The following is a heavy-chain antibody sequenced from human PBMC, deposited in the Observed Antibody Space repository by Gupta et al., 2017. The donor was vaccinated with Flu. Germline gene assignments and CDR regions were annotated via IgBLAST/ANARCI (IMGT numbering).Heavy chain of an antibody. CDR2: INTKSGVT. CDR1: GYMFTDHY. CDR3: ARETLMIGWQRFYTMDV. Sequence: QVQLVQSGAEVKKPGASLKVSCKASGYMFTDHYMHWVRQAPGQGLEWMGWINTKSGVTDVAPKFRGRVIMTRDTSITTIYMDLMRVRSDDTAVYYCARETLMIGWQRFYTMDVWGQGTTVTVSS. J-gene: IGHJ6*02. D-gene: IGHD2-2*02. V-gene: IGHV1-2*02.